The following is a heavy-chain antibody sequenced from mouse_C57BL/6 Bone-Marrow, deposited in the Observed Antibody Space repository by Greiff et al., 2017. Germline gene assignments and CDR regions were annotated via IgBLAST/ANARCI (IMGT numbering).Heavy chain of an antibody. CDR1: GYTFTSYW. Sequence: QVQLQQPGAELVRPGSSVKLSCKASGYTFTSYWMHWVKQRPIQGLEWIGNIDPSDSETHYNQKFKDKATLTVDKSSSTAYMLLSSLTSEDSAVYYCSRQLWDGYYYFDYWGQGTTLTVSS. V-gene: IGHV1-52*01. D-gene: IGHD2-3*01. CDR2: IDPSDSET. CDR3: SRQLWDGYYYFDY. J-gene: IGHJ2*01.